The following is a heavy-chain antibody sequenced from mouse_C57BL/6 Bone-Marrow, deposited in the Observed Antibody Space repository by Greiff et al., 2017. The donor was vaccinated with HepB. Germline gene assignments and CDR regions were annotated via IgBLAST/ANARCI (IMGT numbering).Heavy chain of an antibody. CDR2: ISNLAYSI. Sequence: EVKVEESGGGLVQPGGSLKLSCAASGFTFSDYGMAWVRQAPRKGPEWVAFISNLAYSIYYADTVTGRFTISRENAKNTLYLEMSILRSEDTAMYYCARHPSYYYGSSLYAMDYWGQGTSVTVSS. D-gene: IGHD1-1*01. CDR1: GFTFSDYG. CDR3: ARHPSYYYGSSLYAMDY. V-gene: IGHV5-15*04. J-gene: IGHJ4*01.